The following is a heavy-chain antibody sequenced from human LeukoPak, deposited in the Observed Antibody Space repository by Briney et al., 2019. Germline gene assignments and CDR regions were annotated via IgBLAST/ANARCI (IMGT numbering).Heavy chain of an antibody. D-gene: IGHD2-15*01. CDR2: INHSGST. Sequence: PSETLSLTCAVYGGSFSGYYWSWIRQPPGKGLGWIGEINHSGSTNYNPSLKSRVTISVDTSKNQFSLKLSSVTAADTAVYYCARPTACSGGSCYAEWFDPWGQGTLVTVSS. CDR3: ARPTACSGGSCYAEWFDP. J-gene: IGHJ5*02. CDR1: GGSFSGYY. V-gene: IGHV4-34*01.